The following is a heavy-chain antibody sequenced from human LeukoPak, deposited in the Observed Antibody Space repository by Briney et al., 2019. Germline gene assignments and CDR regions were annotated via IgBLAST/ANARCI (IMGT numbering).Heavy chain of an antibody. CDR1: GYSFTSYW. CDR3: ATHTYYYDSSGHYTFDY. V-gene: IGHV5-51*01. CDR2: IYPGDSDT. D-gene: IGHD3-22*01. Sequence: GESLKISCKGSGYSFTSYWIGWVRQMPGKGLEWMGIIYPGDSDTRYSPSFQGQDTISADKSISTAYLQWSSLKASDTAMYYCATHTYYYDSSGHYTFDYWGQGTLVTVSS. J-gene: IGHJ4*02.